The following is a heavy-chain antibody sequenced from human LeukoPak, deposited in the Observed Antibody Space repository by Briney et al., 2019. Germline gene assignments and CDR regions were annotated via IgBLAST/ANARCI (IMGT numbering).Heavy chain of an antibody. CDR2: IGSSDNS. J-gene: IGHJ4*02. CDR1: GFTFSSYG. CDR3: AKISVAGIDY. Sequence: GSLRLSCAASGFTFSSYGMSWVRQAPGKGLEWVSAIGSSDNSYYADSVKGRFTISRDNSKNTLYLQMNSLRVEDTALYYCAKISVAGIDYWGQGTLVTVSS. D-gene: IGHD6-19*01. V-gene: IGHV3-23*01.